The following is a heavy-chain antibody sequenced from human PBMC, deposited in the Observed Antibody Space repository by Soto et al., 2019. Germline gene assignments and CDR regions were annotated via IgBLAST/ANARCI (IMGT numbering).Heavy chain of an antibody. J-gene: IGHJ4*02. Sequence: QVQLVQSGAEVKQPGASVKISCKASGYTFTNYFIHWVRQAPGQRLEWMGWINTGNVDTRYSQKFQDRVTITRDTSASTAYMELRSLSSEDTAVYYCARDSWGTFDYWGQGTLVTASS. V-gene: IGHV1-3*04. CDR1: GYTFTNYF. CDR2: INTGNVDT. D-gene: IGHD7-27*01. CDR3: ARDSWGTFDY.